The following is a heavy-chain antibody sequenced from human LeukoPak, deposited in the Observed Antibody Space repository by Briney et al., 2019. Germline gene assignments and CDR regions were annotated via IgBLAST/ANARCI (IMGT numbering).Heavy chain of an antibody. D-gene: IGHD2-15*01. Sequence: SETLSLTCTVSGGSISSSSYYWGWIRQPPGKGLEWIGSIYYSGSTYYNPSLKSRVTISVDTSKNPFSLKLSSVTAADTAVYYCARYCSGGSCYSFVGGAFDIWGQGTMVTVSS. V-gene: IGHV4-39*01. CDR2: IYYSGST. CDR3: ARYCSGGSCYSFVGGAFDI. J-gene: IGHJ3*02. CDR1: GGSISSSSYY.